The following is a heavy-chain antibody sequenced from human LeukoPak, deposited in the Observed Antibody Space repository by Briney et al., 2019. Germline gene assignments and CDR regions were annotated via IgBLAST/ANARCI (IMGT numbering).Heavy chain of an antibody. CDR1: GFTLRSDW. CDR2: ISSSSSYI. V-gene: IGHV3-21*01. Sequence: GGSLRLSCAASGFTLRSDWMNWVRQAPGKGLEWVSSISSSSSYIYYADSVKGRFTISRDNAKKSLYLQMNSLRDEDTAVYYCARDITLAGYWGQGTLVTVSS. J-gene: IGHJ4*02. CDR3: ARDITLAGY. D-gene: IGHD3-3*02.